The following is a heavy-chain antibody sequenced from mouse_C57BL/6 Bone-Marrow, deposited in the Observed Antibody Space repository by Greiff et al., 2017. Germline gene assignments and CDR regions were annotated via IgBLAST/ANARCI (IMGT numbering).Heavy chain of an antibody. V-gene: IGHV1-59*01. CDR1: GYTFTSYW. CDR3: ARDWMDY. CDR2: IDPSDSYT. J-gene: IGHJ2*01. Sequence: QVQLQQPGAELVRPGTSVKLSCKASGYTFTSYWMHWVKQRPGQGLEWIGVIDPSDSYTNYNQKFKGKATLTVDTSSSTAYMQLSSLTSEDSAVYYCARDWMDYWGQGTTLTVSS. D-gene: IGHD4-1*01.